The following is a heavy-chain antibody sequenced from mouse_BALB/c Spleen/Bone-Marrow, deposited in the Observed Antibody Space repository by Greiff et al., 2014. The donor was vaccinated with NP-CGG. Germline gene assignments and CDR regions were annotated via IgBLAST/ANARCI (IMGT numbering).Heavy chain of an antibody. D-gene: IGHD2-14*01. J-gene: IGHJ1*01. CDR2: IDPANGNT. V-gene: IGHV14-3*02. Sequence: VQLQQSGAELVKPGASVKLSCTVSGFNIKDTYMHWVKQRPEQGLEWIGRIDPANGNTKYDPKFQGKATITADTSSNTAYLQLSSRTSEDTAVYDCASYRYAWYFDVWGAGTTVTVSS. CDR1: GFNIKDTY. CDR3: ASYRYAWYFDV.